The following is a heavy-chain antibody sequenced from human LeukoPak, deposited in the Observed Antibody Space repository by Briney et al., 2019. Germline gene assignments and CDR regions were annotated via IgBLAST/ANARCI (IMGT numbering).Heavy chain of an antibody. J-gene: IGHJ4*02. CDR3: LSGTFQDRRGYAHFYY. V-gene: IGHV4-38-2*01. CDR1: AYSITRGYY. CDR2: IYHSGST. Sequence: PSQTLCLTCAVSAYSITRGYYWGWIGHPPGQGREWIGSIYHSGSTSYNPSLNSRVTTSLPTSKNRFSLNCSSVPAAPTTGCYILSGTFQDRRGYAHFYYWGEGTLVTVSS. D-gene: IGHD5-12*01.